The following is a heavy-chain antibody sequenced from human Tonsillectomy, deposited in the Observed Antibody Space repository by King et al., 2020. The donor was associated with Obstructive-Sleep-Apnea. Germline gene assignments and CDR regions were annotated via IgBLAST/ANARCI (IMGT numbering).Heavy chain of an antibody. V-gene: IGHV3-7*03. D-gene: IGHD3-10*01. CDR2: IKQDGSEN. CDR3: AGITMVRGVIGY. CDR1: GFTFSSDW. J-gene: IGHJ4*02. Sequence: VQLVESGGGLVQPGGSLRLSCAASGFTFSSDWMSWVRQAPGKGLEWVANIKQDGSENIYVDSVEGRFTISKDNAKNSLYLQMNSLRAEDTAVYYCAGITMVRGVIGYWGQGTLVTVSS.